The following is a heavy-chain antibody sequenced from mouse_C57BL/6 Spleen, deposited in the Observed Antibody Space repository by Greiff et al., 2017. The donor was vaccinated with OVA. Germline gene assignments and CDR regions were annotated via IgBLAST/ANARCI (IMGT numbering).Heavy chain of an antibody. CDR2: IDPSDSYT. CDR1: GYTFTSYW. CDR3: ARSGIMLGRFDY. D-gene: IGHD4-1*01. J-gene: IGHJ2*01. V-gene: IGHV1-59*01. Sequence: QVQLQQPGAELVRPGTSVKLSCKASGYTFTSYWMHWVKQRPGQSLEWIGVIDPSDSYTNYNQKFKGKATLTVDTSSSTAYMQLSSLTSEDSAVYYCARSGIMLGRFDYWGQGTTLTVSS.